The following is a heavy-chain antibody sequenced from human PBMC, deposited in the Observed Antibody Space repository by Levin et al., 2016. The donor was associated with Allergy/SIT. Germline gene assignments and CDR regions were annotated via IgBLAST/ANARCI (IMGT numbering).Heavy chain of an antibody. D-gene: IGHD2-8*02. V-gene: IGHV3-30*04. CDR2: ISYDGSNK. CDR1: GFTFSSYA. J-gene: IGHJ4*02. CDR3: ARDRLVVYARPRAADY. Sequence: GGSLRLSCAASGFTFSSYAMHWVRQAPGKGLEWVAVISYDGSNKYYADSVKGRFTISRDNSKNTLYLQMNSLRAEDTAVYYCARDRLVVYARPRAADYWGQGTLVTVSS.